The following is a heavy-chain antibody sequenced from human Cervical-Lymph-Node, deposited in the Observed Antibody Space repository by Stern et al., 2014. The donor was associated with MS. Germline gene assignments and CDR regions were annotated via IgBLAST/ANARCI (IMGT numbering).Heavy chain of an antibody. CDR1: AGFISTTNW. CDR3: ARVGYYYDSNYSFGLDY. CDR2: IFHSGST. Sequence: QLQLQESGPGLVKPSGTLSLTCAVSAGFISTTNWWSWVRQPPGKGLEWIGEIFHSGSTNYNPSLTSRVTISVDKSKTQFALKLNSVTAADTAVYYCARVGYYYDSNYSFGLDYWGQGTLVTVSS. J-gene: IGHJ4*02. D-gene: IGHD3-22*01. V-gene: IGHV4-4*02.